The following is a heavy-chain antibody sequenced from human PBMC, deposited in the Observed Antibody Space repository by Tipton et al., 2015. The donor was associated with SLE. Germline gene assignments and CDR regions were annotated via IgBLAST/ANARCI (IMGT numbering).Heavy chain of an antibody. CDR3: ATEGQDDAFDV. V-gene: IGHV4-30-2*01. J-gene: IGHJ3*01. CDR1: TFDDYA. CDR2: IYHSGST. Sequence: TFDDYAMHWVRQPPGKGLEWIGYIYHSGSTYYNPSLKSRVTISVDRSKNQFSLKLSSVTAADTAVYYCATEGQDDAFDVWGQGTMVTVSS.